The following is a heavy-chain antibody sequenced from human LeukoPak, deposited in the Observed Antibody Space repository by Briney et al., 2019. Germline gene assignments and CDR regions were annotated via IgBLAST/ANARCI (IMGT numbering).Heavy chain of an antibody. V-gene: IGHV4-4*07. D-gene: IGHD1/OR15-1a*01. CDR3: ARRLRRTHYFDY. Sequence: SETLSLTCSVSGGSISGYYWSWIRQPAGKGLEWIGRIYTSGSTNYNPSLKSRVTMSVDTSKNQFSLKLSSVTAADTAVYYCARRLRRTHYFDYWGQGTLVTVSS. CDR1: GGSISGYY. J-gene: IGHJ4*02. CDR2: IYTSGST.